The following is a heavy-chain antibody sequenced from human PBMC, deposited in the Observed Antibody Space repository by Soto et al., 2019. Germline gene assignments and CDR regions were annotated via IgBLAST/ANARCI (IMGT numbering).Heavy chain of an antibody. CDR3: ARYSRSSGYYYYGMDV. CDR1: GYRFTGYG. CDR2: IYPGDSDT. J-gene: IGHJ6*02. D-gene: IGHD6-13*01. V-gene: IGHV5-51*01. Sequence: PGESLRISCRGSGYRFTGYGGGWVRQMPGKGLEWMGIIYPGDSDTRYSPSFQGQVTISADKSISTAYLQRSSLKASDTAMYYCARYSRSSGYYYYGMDVWGQGTTVTVSS.